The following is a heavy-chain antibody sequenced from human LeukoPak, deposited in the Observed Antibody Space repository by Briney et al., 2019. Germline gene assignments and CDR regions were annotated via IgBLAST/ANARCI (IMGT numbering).Heavy chain of an antibody. D-gene: IGHD1-14*01. CDR1: GCTFSGHW. J-gene: IGHJ4*02. V-gene: IGHV3-7*01. Sequence: GGSLRLSCAASGCTFSGHWMSWVRQAPGKGLEWVANINQGGSDKYYVDSVKGRFTISRDNANNLLYLQMNRLRGEDTAVYYCTRDRSRAEDDWGQGTLVTVSS. CDR2: INQGGSDK. CDR3: TRDRSRAEDD.